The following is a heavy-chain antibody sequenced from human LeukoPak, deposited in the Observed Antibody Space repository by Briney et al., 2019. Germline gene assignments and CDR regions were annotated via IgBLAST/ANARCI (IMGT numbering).Heavy chain of an antibody. J-gene: IGHJ6*03. CDR3: AREVGATTLYYYYYYMDV. D-gene: IGHD1-26*01. Sequence: SETLSLTCAVSGYSISSGYYWGWIRQPPGKGLEWIGSIYHSGSTYYNPSLKSRVTISVDTSKNQFSLTVSYVTAADTAVYYCAREVGATTLYYYYYYMDVWGKGTTVTVSS. CDR2: IYHSGST. V-gene: IGHV4-38-2*02. CDR1: GYSISSGYY.